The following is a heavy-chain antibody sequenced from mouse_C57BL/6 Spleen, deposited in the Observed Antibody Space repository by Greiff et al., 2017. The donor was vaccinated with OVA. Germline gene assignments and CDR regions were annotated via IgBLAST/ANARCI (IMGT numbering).Heavy chain of an antibody. D-gene: IGHD3-2*02. Sequence: QVQLQQPGTELVKPGASVKLSCKASGYTFTSYWMHWVKQRPGQGLEWIGNINPSNGCTNYNEKFKSKATLTVDKSSSTAYMQLSSLTSEDSAVYYCARGGSGHYYAMDYWGQGTSVTVSS. CDR3: ARGGSGHYYAMDY. CDR2: INPSNGCT. V-gene: IGHV1-53*01. J-gene: IGHJ4*01. CDR1: GYTFTSYW.